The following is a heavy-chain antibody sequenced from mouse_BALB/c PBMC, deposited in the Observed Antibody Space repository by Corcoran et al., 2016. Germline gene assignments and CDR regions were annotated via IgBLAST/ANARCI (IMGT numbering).Heavy chain of an antibody. CDR1: GYSITSGYY. D-gene: IGHD2-2*01. V-gene: IGHV3-6*02. CDR3: ARGNYGYDVAFAY. Sequence: DVQLQESGPGLVKPSQSLSLTCSVTGYSITSGYYWNWIRQFPGNKLEWMGYISYDGSNNYNPSLKNRISITRDTSKNQFFLKLNSVTTEDTATYYCARGNYGYDVAFAYWGQGTLVTVSA. J-gene: IGHJ3*01. CDR2: ISYDGSN.